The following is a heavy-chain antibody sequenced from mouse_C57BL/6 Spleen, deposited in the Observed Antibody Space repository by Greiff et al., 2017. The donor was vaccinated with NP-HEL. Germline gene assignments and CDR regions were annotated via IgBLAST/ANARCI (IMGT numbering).Heavy chain of an antibody. CDR2: LSSCSLTL. Sequence: EVKLVESGGGLVKPGGSLQLSCAASVFTFRDYCMPLVLPSPSPLLAFVSSLSSCSLTLSSAAPVKGRFTISRDNAKNTLFLQMTSLRSEDTAMYYCACYYGSSYWYFDVWGTGTTVTVSS. J-gene: IGHJ1*03. CDR1: VFTFRDYC. D-gene: IGHD1-1*01. CDR3: ACYYGSSYWYFDV. V-gene: IGHV5-17*01.